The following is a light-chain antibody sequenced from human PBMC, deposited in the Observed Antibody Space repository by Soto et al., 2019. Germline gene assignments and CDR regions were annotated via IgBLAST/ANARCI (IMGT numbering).Light chain of an antibody. CDR2: AAS. Sequence: DIQMTQSPSSLSASVGDRVTITCRASQSISSYLNWYQQKPGKAPKLLIYAASSLQGGVPSRFSGSESRTDFTLTISSLQPEDFATYYCQQSYSTLQTFGQGTKVEIK. J-gene: IGKJ1*01. CDR1: QSISSY. V-gene: IGKV1-39*01. CDR3: QQSYSTLQT.